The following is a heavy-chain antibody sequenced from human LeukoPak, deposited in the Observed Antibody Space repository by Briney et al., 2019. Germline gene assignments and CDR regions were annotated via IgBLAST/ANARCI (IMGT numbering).Heavy chain of an antibody. V-gene: IGHV3-23*01. D-gene: IGHD4-17*01. Sequence: GGSLRLSCAASGFTFSSYAMSWVRQAPGKGLEWVSAISGCGGSTYYADSVKGRFTITRTKSKTTLYLQMNSLRAEDTAVSYCAKTASSPPNDYGDYGLDYCGQGPLATVSS. CDR2: ISGCGGST. CDR1: GFTFSSYA. J-gene: IGHJ4*02. CDR3: AKTASSPPNDYGDYGLDY.